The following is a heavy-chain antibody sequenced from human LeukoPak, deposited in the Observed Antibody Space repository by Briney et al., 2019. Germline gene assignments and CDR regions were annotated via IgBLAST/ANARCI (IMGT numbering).Heavy chain of an antibody. D-gene: IGHD2-15*01. CDR3: AREIRYCSGSKCYLFDY. CDR2: ISSSGSTI. V-gene: IGHV3-48*03. Sequence: GGSLRLSCAVSGLTFRSYEMNWVRQAPGKGLEWVSYISSSGSTIYYADSVKGRFTISRDNAKNSLYLQMNSLRAEDTAVYYCAREIRYCSGSKCYLFDYWGQGTLVTVSS. J-gene: IGHJ4*02. CDR1: GLTFRSYE.